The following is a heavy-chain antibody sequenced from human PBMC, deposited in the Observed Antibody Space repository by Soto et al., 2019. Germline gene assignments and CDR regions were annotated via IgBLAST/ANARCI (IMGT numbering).Heavy chain of an antibody. CDR3: ARQGVMVYGQGDYYYGMDV. CDR2: IDPSDSYT. V-gene: IGHV5-10-1*01. J-gene: IGHJ6*02. CDR1: GYSFTIYW. Sequence: GESLKISCNGSGYSFTIYWISWVRQMPGKGLEWMGRIDPSDSYTNYSPSFQGHVTISADKSISTAYLQWSSLKASDTAMYYCARQGVMVYGQGDYYYGMDVWGQGTTVTV. D-gene: IGHD2-8*01.